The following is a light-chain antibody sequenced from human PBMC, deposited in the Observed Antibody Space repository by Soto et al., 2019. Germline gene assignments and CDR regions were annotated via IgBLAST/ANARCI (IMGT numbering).Light chain of an antibody. CDR2: DAS. CDR3: QQYGSSPWT. Sequence: DIQMTQSPPTLSAYVGDRVSITCRASQSISNWLAWYQQKPGKAPKLLIYDASTLESGVPSRFSGSGSGTDFTLTISRLEPEDFAVYYCQQYGSSPWTFGQGTKVAIK. J-gene: IGKJ1*01. CDR1: QSISNW. V-gene: IGKV1-5*01.